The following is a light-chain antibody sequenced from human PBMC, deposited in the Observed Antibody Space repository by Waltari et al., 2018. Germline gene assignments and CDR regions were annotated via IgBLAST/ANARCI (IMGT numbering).Light chain of an antibody. V-gene: IGKV3-11*01. CDR2: DTS. Sequence: DIVLTQSPAILSLSPGERASLCCRASQSVTNYLAWYQQKPGQAPRLLIYDTSNRATGIPARFSGSGFGTDFTLTISSLEPEDFAVYYCQQRRDWPLTFGGGTKVEIK. CDR1: QSVTNY. CDR3: QQRRDWPLT. J-gene: IGKJ4*01.